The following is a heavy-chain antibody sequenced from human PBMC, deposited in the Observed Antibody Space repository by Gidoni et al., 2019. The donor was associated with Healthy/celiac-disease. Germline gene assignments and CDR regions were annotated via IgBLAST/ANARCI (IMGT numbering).Heavy chain of an antibody. CDR2: IIPIFGTA. D-gene: IGHD6-13*01. CDR3: ARDSSGYSSSWYNWFDP. CDR1: GGTFSSYA. V-gene: IGHV1-69*01. J-gene: IGHJ5*02. Sequence: QVQLVQSGAEVKKPGSSVKVSCKASGGTFSSYAISWVRQAPGQGLEWMGGIIPIFGTANYAQKFQGRVTITADESTSTAYMELSSLRSEDTAVYYCARDSSGYSSSWYNWFDPWGQGTLVTVSS.